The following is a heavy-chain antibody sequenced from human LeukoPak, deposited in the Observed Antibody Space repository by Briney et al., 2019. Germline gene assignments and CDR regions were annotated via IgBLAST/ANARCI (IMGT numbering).Heavy chain of an antibody. CDR2: ISGSGSNT. CDR3: ARETYDSSGHKGDY. CDR1: GFTFTTYG. Sequence: GGSLRLSCAASGFTFTTYGMIWVRQAPGKGLEWVLGISGSGSNTYYADSAKGRFTSSRGYSKRTVYLQMNSLRAEDTAVYYCARETYDSSGHKGDYWGQGTLVTVSS. D-gene: IGHD3-22*01. J-gene: IGHJ4*02. V-gene: IGHV3-23*01.